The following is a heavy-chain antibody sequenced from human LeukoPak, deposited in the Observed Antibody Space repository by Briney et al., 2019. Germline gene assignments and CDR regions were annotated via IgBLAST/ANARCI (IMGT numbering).Heavy chain of an antibody. CDR1: GGSISSYY. Sequence: PSETLSLTCTVSGGSISSYYWSWTRQPPGKGLEWIGYIYYSGSTNYNPSLKSRVTISVDTSKNQFSLKLSSVTAADTAVYYCAREGCSSTSCYLTDAFDIWGQGTMVTVSS. V-gene: IGHV4-59*01. CDR3: AREGCSSTSCYLTDAFDI. CDR2: IYYSGST. J-gene: IGHJ3*02. D-gene: IGHD2-2*01.